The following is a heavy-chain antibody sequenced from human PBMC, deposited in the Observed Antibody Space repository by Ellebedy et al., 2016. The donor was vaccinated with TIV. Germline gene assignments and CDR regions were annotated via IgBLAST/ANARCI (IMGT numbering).Heavy chain of an antibody. CDR3: ARLCSSSWGNLDF. J-gene: IGHJ4*02. V-gene: IGHV4-59*08. CDR1: GGSISSYF. D-gene: IGHD2-2*01. CDR2: IYYNGNT. Sequence: MPGGSLRLSCTVSGGSISSYFWSWIRQPPGKGLEWIGYIYYNGNTNYNPSLKSRVTISIDTSKNQFSLKLTSVTAADTAVYYCARLCSSSWGNLDFWGQGTLVTVSS.